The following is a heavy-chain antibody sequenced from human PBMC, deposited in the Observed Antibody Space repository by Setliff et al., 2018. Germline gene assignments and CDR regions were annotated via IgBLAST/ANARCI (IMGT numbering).Heavy chain of an antibody. CDR3: GRDVFDFRTGQGGP. D-gene: IGHD3-3*01. CDR1: GFTFSDYS. Sequence: PGGSLRLSCETSGFTFSDYSFDWVRQAPGKGLEWVGRSRNKVSGGFIEYAASVKGRFTIFRDNAKNSLSLQMNDLRAEDTSVYYCGRDVFDFRTGQGGPWGQGTRVTVSS. CDR2: SRNKVSGGFI. J-gene: IGHJ5*02. V-gene: IGHV3-72*01.